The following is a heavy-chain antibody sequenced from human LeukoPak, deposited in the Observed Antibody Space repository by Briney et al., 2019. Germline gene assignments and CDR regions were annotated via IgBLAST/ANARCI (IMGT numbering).Heavy chain of an antibody. CDR1: GFTFSSYA. V-gene: IGHV3-21*01. Sequence: GGSLRLSCAASGFTFSSYALSWVRQAPGKGLEWVSYISSTSSYIYYADSVKGRFTISRDNAKNSLYLQMNSLRAEDTAVYYCARTYGYGDYSLKYWGQGTLVTVSS. CDR3: ARTYGYGDYSLKY. CDR2: ISSTSSYI. D-gene: IGHD4-17*01. J-gene: IGHJ4*02.